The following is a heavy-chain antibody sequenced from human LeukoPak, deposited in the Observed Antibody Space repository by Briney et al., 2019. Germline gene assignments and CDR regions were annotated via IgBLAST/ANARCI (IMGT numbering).Heavy chain of an antibody. V-gene: IGHV1-2*02. J-gene: IGHJ4*02. D-gene: IGHD2/OR15-2a*01. CDR2: IDPNSGDT. CDR1: GYTFTAYY. CDR3: ATGGAKAFPY. Sequence: ASVKVSCKASGYTFTAYYIHWVRQAPGQGLEWMAWIDPNSGDTWSAPLFQGRVTMTRDTSITTASMELTWLSSDDTAVYYCATGGAKAFPYWGQGTLLTVSS.